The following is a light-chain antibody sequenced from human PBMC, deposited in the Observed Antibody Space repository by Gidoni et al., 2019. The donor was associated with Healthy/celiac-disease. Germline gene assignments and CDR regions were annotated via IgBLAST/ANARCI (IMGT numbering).Light chain of an antibody. V-gene: IGKV3-11*01. Sequence: EIVLTQSPATLSLSPGERATLSCRASQSVGSYLVWFQQKPGQAPRLLIYDASNRATDIPARFRGSGSGTDFTLTISSLEPEDFVIYYCQQRSDWPLTFGGGTKVEIK. J-gene: IGKJ4*01. CDR2: DAS. CDR3: QQRSDWPLT. CDR1: QSVGSY.